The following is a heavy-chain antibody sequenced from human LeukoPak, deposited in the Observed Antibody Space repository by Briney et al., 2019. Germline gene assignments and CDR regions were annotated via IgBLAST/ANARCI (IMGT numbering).Heavy chain of an antibody. Sequence: GGSLRLSCAASGFTFSSYAMSWVRQAPGKGLEWVSSISSSSSYIYYADSVKGRFTISRDNAKNSLYLQMNSLRAEDTAVYYCASPSSGSPVVMRWGQGTLVTVSS. J-gene: IGHJ4*02. D-gene: IGHD4-23*01. CDR2: ISSSSSYI. CDR3: ASPSSGSPVVMR. V-gene: IGHV3-21*01. CDR1: GFTFSSYA.